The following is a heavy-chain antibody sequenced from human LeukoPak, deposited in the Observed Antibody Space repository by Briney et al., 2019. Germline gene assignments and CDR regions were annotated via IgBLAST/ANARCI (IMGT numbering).Heavy chain of an antibody. CDR3: ARVDAYGSGSRYYMDV. CDR1: GYTFTSYG. J-gene: IGHJ6*03. Sequence: ASVKVSCKSSGYTFTSYGISWVRQAPGQGLEWMGWISAYNGNTNYAQKLQGRVTMTTDTSTSTAYMELRSLRSDDTAVYYCARVDAYGSGSRYYMDVWGKGTTVTISS. CDR2: ISAYNGNT. V-gene: IGHV1-18*01. D-gene: IGHD3-10*01.